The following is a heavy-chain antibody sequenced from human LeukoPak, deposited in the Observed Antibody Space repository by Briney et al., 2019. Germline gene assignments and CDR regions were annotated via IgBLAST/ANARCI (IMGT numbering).Heavy chain of an antibody. V-gene: IGHV4-38-2*02. CDR2: VEHSGSI. J-gene: IGHJ5*02. D-gene: IGHD3-9*01. CDR1: GYSISSDYY. CDR3: AXGRVTGTPLRYFDWFGRFDP. Sequence: PSETLXLTCTVSGYSISSDYYWGWIRQPPGKGLQWIGSVEHSGSIYYNPSLKSRVTISIDTSKNQFSLKLSSVTAADTAVYYCAXGRVTGTPLRYFDWFGRFDPWGQGTLVTVSS.